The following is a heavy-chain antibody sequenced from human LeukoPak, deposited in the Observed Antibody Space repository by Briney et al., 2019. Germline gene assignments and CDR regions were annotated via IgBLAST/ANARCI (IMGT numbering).Heavy chain of an antibody. J-gene: IGHJ4*02. CDR1: GFTFSSYA. Sequence: GGSLRLSCAASGFTFSSYAMSWVRQAPGKGLEWVSVISGSGNSRNYADSVKGRFTISRDNSKNTLYLQMNSLRDEDTAVYYCARDQEGFDYWGQGTLVTVSS. CDR2: ISGSGNSR. CDR3: ARDQEGFDY. V-gene: IGHV3-23*01.